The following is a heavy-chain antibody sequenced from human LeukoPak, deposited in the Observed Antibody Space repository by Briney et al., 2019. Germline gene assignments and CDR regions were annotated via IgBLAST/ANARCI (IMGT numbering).Heavy chain of an antibody. D-gene: IGHD6-13*01. Sequence: PGGSVRLSCAASGFIFSDYYMTWIRQAPGKGLEWLSYISGSGSDTNYADSVKGRFTTSRDNAKNSLYLQMNSLRAEDTAVYYCARVGSIAAAGTPDYWGQGTRVTVSS. CDR2: ISGSGSDT. V-gene: IGHV3-11*06. CDR1: GFIFSDYY. J-gene: IGHJ4*02. CDR3: ARVGSIAAAGTPDY.